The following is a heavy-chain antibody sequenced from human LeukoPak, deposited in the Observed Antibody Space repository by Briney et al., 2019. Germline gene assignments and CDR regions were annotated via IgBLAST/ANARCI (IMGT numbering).Heavy chain of an antibody. V-gene: IGHV1-2*02. CDR2: INPNSGGT. CDR3: ARLLELHFDY. D-gene: IGHD1-7*01. J-gene: IGHJ4*02. Sequence: ASVTLSCTVSGYTFTGYYIHCVRQPPGQGLECMICINPNSGGTNYAQKFEDRVNMTVDTSISTAYMGQSRVRSDDTAVYYCARLLELHFDYWGQGTLVTVSS. CDR1: GYTFTGYY.